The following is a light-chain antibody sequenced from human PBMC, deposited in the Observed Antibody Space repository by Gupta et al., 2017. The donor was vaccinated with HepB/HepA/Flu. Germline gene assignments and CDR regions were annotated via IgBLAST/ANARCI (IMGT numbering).Light chain of an antibody. J-gene: IGKJ2*04. CDR3: QQYGRSPCS. Sequence: IVLTQSPGTLSLSPGERATLSCRASQSVSNNYLAWYQQKPGQAPRLLIYGASSRATGIPDRFSGSGSGTDFTLTISRLEPEDFAVYYCQQYGRSPCSFGQGTKLETK. CDR1: QSVSNNY. V-gene: IGKV3-20*01. CDR2: GAS.